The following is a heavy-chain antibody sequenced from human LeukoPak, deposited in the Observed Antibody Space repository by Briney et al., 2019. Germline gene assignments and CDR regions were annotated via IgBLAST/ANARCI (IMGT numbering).Heavy chain of an antibody. Sequence: SETLSLTCAVYGGSFSGYYWSWIRQPPGKGLEWIGEINHSGDANYNPSLKSRVTMSVDRSKNQISLRLTSVTAADTAVYYCVKEGFWGRGTLVTVSS. V-gene: IGHV4-34*01. J-gene: IGHJ4*02. CDR1: GGSFSGYY. CDR2: INHSGDA. CDR3: VKEGF.